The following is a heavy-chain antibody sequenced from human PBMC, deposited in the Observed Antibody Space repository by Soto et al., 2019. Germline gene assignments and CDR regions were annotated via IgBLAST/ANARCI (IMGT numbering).Heavy chain of an antibody. J-gene: IGHJ3*02. D-gene: IGHD1-7*01. CDR2: INPSGGST. CDR1: GYTFTSYY. CDR3: ARDPGLNWNYDHDAFDI. Sequence: ASVKVSCKASGYTFTSYYMHWVRQAPGQGLEWMGIINPSGGSTSYAQKLQGRVTMTTDTSTSTAYMELRSLRSDDTAVYYCARDPGLNWNYDHDAFDIWGQGTMVTVSS. V-gene: IGHV1-46*01.